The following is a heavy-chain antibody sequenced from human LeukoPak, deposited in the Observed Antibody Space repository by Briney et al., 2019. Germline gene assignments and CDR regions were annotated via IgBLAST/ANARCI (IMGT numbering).Heavy chain of an antibody. D-gene: IGHD3-3*01. CDR1: GGSFSGYY. CDR2: INHSGST. Sequence: SETLSLTCAVYGGSFSGYYWSWIRQPPGKGLEWIGEINHSGSTNYNPSLKSRVTISVDTSKNQFSLKLSSVTAADTAVYYCARSDFWSGFLPYYYNYYMDVWGKGTTVTVSS. V-gene: IGHV4-34*01. J-gene: IGHJ6*03. CDR3: ARSDFWSGFLPYYYNYYMDV.